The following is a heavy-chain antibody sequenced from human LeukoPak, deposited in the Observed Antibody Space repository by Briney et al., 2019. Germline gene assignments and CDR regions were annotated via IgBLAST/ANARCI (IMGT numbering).Heavy chain of an antibody. CDR2: INTNTGNP. CDR3: ASRADILTGYPLDY. Sequence: ASVKVSCKASGYTFTSYAMNWVRQAPGQGLEWMGWINTNTGNPTYAQGFTGRFVFSLDTSVSTAYLQISSLKAEDTAVYYCASRADILTGYPLDYWGQGTLVTVSS. D-gene: IGHD3-9*01. J-gene: IGHJ4*02. V-gene: IGHV7-4-1*02. CDR1: GYTFTSYA.